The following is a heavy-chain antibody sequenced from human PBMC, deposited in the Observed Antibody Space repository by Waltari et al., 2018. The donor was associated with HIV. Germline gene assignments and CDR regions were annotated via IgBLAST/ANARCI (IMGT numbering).Heavy chain of an antibody. CDR2: IYHSGST. V-gene: IGHV4-4*02. D-gene: IGHD3-16*02. Sequence: ESGPGLVKPSGTLSLTCAVSGGSISSSNWWSWVRQPPGKGLEWIGEIYHSGSTNYNPSLKSRVTISVDKSKNQFSLKLSSVTAADTAVYYCAENTMGSYRYGEGSYYYYGMDVWGQGTTVTVSS. J-gene: IGHJ6*02. CDR1: GGSISSSNW. CDR3: AENTMGSYRYGEGSYYYYGMDV.